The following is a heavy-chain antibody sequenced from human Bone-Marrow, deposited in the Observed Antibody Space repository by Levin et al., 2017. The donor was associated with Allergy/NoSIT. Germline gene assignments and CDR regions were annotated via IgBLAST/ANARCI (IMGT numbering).Heavy chain of an antibody. CDR2: ISSNGGST. D-gene: IGHD3-9*01. CDR1: GFTFSSYA. CDR3: ARGGERSPITIFYIGAFDI. J-gene: IGHJ3*02. Sequence: GESLKISCAASGFTFSSYAMHWVRQAPGKGLEYVSAISSNGGSTYYANSVKGRFTISRDNSKNTLYLQMGSLRAEDMAVYYCARGGERSPITIFYIGAFDIWGQGTMVTVSS. V-gene: IGHV3-64*01.